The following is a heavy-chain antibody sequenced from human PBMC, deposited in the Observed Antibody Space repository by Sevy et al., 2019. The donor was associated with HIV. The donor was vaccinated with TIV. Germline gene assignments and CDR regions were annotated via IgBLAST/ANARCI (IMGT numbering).Heavy chain of an antibody. CDR1: GGAISGSDYY. J-gene: IGHJ3*02. CDR3: ARRRVEDYYGSGTPPLVNGAFDI. V-gene: IGHV4-39*01. D-gene: IGHD3-10*01. CDR2: IYYSGST. Sequence: SETLSLTCTVSGGAISGSDYYWGRVRQPPGKGLEWIGSIYYSGSTYYNPSLKSRVTISVDTSKNQFSLKLSSVTAADTAVYYCARRRVEDYYGSGTPPLVNGAFDIWGQGTMVTVSS.